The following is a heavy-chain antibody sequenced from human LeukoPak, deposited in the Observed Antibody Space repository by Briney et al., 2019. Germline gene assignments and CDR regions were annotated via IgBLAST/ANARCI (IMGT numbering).Heavy chain of an antibody. J-gene: IGHJ5*02. CDR3: ARDYYDSSGYHNWFDP. CDR2: ISAYNGNT. V-gene: IGHV1-18*01. Sequence: ASVKVSCKASGYTFTSYGISWVRQAPGQGLEWMGGISAYNGNTNYAQKLQGRVTMTTDTSTSTAYMELRSLRSDDTAVYYCARDYYDSSGYHNWFDPWGQGTLVTVSS. D-gene: IGHD3-22*01. CDR1: GYTFTSYG.